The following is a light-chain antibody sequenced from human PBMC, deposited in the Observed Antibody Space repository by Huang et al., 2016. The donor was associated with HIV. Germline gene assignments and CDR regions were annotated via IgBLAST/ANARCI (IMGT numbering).Light chain of an antibody. J-gene: IGKJ2*01. CDR1: QYVSSN. V-gene: IGKV3-15*01. Sequence: ERVMTQSPDTLSVSPGERATLYCRASQYVSSNLAWYQQKPGQAPRFLVYGASTRVIDIPARFSGSGSGTEFTLTISSLQSEDSAVYYCQQYNNWPRTFGQGTKLEIK. CDR2: GAS. CDR3: QQYNNWPRT.